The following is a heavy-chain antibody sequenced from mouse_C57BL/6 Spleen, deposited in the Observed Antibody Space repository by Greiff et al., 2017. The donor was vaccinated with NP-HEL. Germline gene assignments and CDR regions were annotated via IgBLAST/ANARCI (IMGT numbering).Heavy chain of an antibody. J-gene: IGHJ1*03. V-gene: IGHV1-69*01. Sequence: VQLQQSGAELVMPGASVKLSCKASGYTFTSYWMHWVKQRPGQGLEWIGEIDPSDSYTNYNQKFKGKSTLTVDKSSSTAYMQLSSLTSEDSAVYYCARSGGYYVRYFDVWGTGTTVTVSS. CDR1: GYTFTSYW. D-gene: IGHD2-3*01. CDR3: ARSGGYYVRYFDV. CDR2: IDPSDSYT.